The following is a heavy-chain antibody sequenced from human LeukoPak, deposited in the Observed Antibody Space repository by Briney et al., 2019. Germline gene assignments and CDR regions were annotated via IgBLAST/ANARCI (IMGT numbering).Heavy chain of an antibody. V-gene: IGHV3-33*01. CDR3: ARAFTSTGYYYVEY. CDR2: IWYDGNNK. D-gene: IGHD3-22*01. J-gene: IGHJ4*02. Sequence: GGSLRLSCAASGFTFSSFGMHWVRQAPGKGLEWVAVIWYDGNNKYYADPVKGRFTISRDNSKNTLYLQMNSLRAEDTAVYYCARAFTSTGYYYVEYWGQGTLVTVSS. CDR1: GFTFSSFG.